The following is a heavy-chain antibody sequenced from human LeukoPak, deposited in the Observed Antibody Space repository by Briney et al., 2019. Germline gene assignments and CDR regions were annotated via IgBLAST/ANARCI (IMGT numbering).Heavy chain of an antibody. V-gene: IGHV1-69*04. CDR2: IIPILGIA. D-gene: IGHD3-16*01. J-gene: IGHJ6*02. CDR3: ARDLGVLGYYYGMDV. Sequence: ASVKVSCKASGGTFSSYAISWVRQAPGQGLEWMGRIIPILGIANYAQKFQGRVTITADKSTSTAYMELSSLRSEDTAVYYCARDLGVLGYYYGMDVWGQGTTVTVSS. CDR1: GGTFSSYA.